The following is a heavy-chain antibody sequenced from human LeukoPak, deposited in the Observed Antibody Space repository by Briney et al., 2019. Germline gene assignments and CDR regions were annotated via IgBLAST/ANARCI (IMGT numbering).Heavy chain of an antibody. CDR1: GFTFSSYA. CDR2: VSYGGSNK. V-gene: IGHV3-30-3*01. D-gene: IGHD2-2*01. Sequence: GRSLRLSCATSGFTFSSYAMHWVRQAPGNGLEWVAVVSYGGSNKFYADSVKGRFTISRDNSKNTLYLQMNSLRAEDTAVYFCARVRCSSAACNFAAMDVWGQGTTVTVSS. J-gene: IGHJ6*02. CDR3: ARVRCSSAACNFAAMDV.